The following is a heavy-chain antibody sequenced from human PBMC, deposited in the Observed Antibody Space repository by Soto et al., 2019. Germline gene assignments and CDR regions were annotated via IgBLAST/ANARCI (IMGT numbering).Heavy chain of an antibody. CDR1: GGSISSSSYY. V-gene: IGHV4-39*01. D-gene: IGHD3-10*01. CDR3: TKRGSVSYSNALEI. CDR2: IYYSGST. Sequence: QLQLQESGPGLVKPSETLSLTCTVSGGSISSSSYYWGWIRQPPGKGLEWIGSIYYSGSTYYNPSLKSRVTISVDTSKNQSTLKLSTVTAAVTAVYYCTKRGSVSYSNALEIWGQGTMVTVSS. J-gene: IGHJ3*02.